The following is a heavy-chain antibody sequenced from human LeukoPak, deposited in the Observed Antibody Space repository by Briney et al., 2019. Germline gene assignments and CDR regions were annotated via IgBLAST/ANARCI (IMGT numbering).Heavy chain of an antibody. Sequence: GGSLRLSCAASGFTFSSYGTHWVRQAPSKGLEWVAVISYDGSNKYYADSVKGRFTISRDNSKNTLYLQMNSLRAEDTAVYYCAKRGYYYDSSGYYSRTYFDYWGQGTLVIVSS. CDR1: GFTFSSYG. CDR3: AKRGYYYDSSGYYSRTYFDY. D-gene: IGHD3-22*01. CDR2: ISYDGSNK. V-gene: IGHV3-30*18. J-gene: IGHJ4*02.